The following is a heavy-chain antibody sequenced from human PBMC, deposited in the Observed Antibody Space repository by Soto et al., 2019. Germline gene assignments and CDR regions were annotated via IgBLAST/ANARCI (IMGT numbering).Heavy chain of an antibody. CDR2: IYSDGKT. J-gene: IGHJ4*02. CDR1: GITVSTNY. D-gene: IGHD3-22*01. V-gene: IGHV3-53*02. Sequence: EVQLVETGGGLIQPGGSLRLSCAASGITVSTNYMSWVRQAPGKGLEWVSVIYSDGKTFYADSVKGRFTISRDNSPNTGSLQMNSLRADDTAVYYCARDGGGGYYDSSGYMAVWGQGTLVTVSS. CDR3: ARDGGGGYYDSSGYMAV.